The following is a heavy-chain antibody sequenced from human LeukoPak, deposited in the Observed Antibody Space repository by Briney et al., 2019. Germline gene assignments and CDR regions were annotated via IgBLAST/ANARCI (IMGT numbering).Heavy chain of an antibody. CDR2: ISGSGGST. J-gene: IGHJ3*02. CDR1: GFTFSSYA. D-gene: IGHD3-10*01. V-gene: IGHV3-23*01. Sequence: GGSLRLSCAASGFTFSSYAMSWVRQAPGKGLEWVSAISGSGGSTYYADSVKGRFTISRDNSKNTLYLQMNSLRAEDAAVYYCAKKGILWFGELFRLARDDAFDIWGQGTMVTVSS. CDR3: AKKGILWFGELFRLARDDAFDI.